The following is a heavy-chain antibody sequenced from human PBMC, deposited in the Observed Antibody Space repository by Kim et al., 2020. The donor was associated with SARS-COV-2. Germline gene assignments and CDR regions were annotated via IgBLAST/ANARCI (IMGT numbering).Heavy chain of an antibody. Sequence: SETLSLTCSVSGGSISSSYWSWIRQPPGKGLEWIGHLYYTGSTTYNPSLKSRVTISLDTSKRHLSLKLTSVSVADTAVYYCARYGSSSWTPALNWFDPWGQGTLGTVSS. D-gene: IGHD6-13*01. V-gene: IGHV4-59*13. CDR2: LYYTGST. CDR1: GGSISSSY. CDR3: ARYGSSSWTPALNWFDP. J-gene: IGHJ5*02.